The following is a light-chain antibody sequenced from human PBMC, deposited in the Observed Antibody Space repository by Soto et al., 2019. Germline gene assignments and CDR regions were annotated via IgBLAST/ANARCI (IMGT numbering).Light chain of an antibody. CDR3: QQSYSTPHALT. CDR2: AAS. J-gene: IGKJ4*01. Sequence: DIQMTQSPSSLSASVGDRVTITCRASQSISSYLNWYQQKPGKAPKLLIYAASSLQSGVPSRFSGSGSGTDFTLSISSLHPEDCATYYRQQSYSTPHALTFGGRTKVEIK. V-gene: IGKV1-39*01. CDR1: QSISSY.